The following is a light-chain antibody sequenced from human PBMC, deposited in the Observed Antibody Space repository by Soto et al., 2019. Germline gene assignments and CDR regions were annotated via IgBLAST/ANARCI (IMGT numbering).Light chain of an antibody. J-gene: IGKJ4*01. Sequence: VMSQSPATLSVSAGEGATLSCRASQGIGDTLAWYQHKPGQTPRLLIYDTSTRDTGVPTRFSGSRSGAEFTLTISSLQPEDSATYYCQQASSFPLTFGGGTKVDIK. CDR2: DTS. V-gene: IGKV3-15*01. CDR3: QQASSFPLT. CDR1: QGIGDT.